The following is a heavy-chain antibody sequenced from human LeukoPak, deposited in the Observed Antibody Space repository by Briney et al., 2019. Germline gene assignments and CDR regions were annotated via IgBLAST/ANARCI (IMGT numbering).Heavy chain of an antibody. Sequence: PGGSLRLSCAASGFTFSSYSMNWVRQAPGKGLEWVSYISSSSSTIYYADSVKGRFTISRDNAKNSLYLQMNSLRAEDTAVYYCAREAYYGSSGYSGESAFDIWGQGTMATVSS. CDR2: ISSSSSTI. V-gene: IGHV3-48*01. CDR1: GFTFSSYS. J-gene: IGHJ3*02. CDR3: AREAYYGSSGYSGESAFDI. D-gene: IGHD3-22*01.